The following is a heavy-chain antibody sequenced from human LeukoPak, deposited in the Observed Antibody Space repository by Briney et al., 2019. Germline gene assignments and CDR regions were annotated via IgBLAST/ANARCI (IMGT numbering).Heavy chain of an antibody. D-gene: IGHD3-10*01. J-gene: IGHJ4*02. CDR2: IYHSGIT. CDR3: ARVRLLWFGEHYYFDY. CDR1: GGSISSTNW. V-gene: IGHV4-4*02. Sequence: SETLSLTCAVSGGSISSTNWWSWVRQPPGKGLEWIGEIYHSGITNYNPSLKSRVTISVDTSKNQFSLKLSSVTAADTAVYYCARVRLLWFGEHYYFDYWGQGTLVTVSS.